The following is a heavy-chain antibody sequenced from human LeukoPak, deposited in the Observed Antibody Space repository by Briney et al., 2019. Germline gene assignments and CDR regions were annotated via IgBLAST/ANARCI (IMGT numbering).Heavy chain of an antibody. D-gene: IGHD6-13*01. CDR1: GGTFSSYA. Sequence: GASVKVSCKASGGTFSSYAISWVRQAPGQGLEWMGRIIPILGIANYAQKFQGRVTITADKSTSTAYMELSSLRSEDTAVYYCARASGSSWYGGFDYWGQGTLVTVSS. CDR2: IIPILGIA. V-gene: IGHV1-69*04. CDR3: ARASGSSWYGGFDY. J-gene: IGHJ4*02.